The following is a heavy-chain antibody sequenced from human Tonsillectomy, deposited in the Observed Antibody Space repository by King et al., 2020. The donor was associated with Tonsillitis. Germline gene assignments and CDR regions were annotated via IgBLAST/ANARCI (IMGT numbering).Heavy chain of an antibody. D-gene: IGHD3-9*01. CDR3: ARDRAITIYYFYGMDV. Sequence: VQLVESGGGLVQPGGSLRLSCAASGFTFSSYWMNWVRQAPGKGLEWVANIKQDGSEKYNGDSVKGRFTISRDNAKTSLYLQMNSLRAEATAVYYCARDRAITIYYFYGMDVWGQGTTVTVSS. V-gene: IGHV3-7*01. CDR1: GFTFSSYW. CDR2: IKQDGSEK. J-gene: IGHJ6*02.